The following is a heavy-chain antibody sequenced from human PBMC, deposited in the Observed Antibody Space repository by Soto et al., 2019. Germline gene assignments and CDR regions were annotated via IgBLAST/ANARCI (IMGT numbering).Heavy chain of an antibody. CDR3: ARGWSGGNRLCQGGIAAAGLDY. Sequence: GGSLRLSCAASGFTFSDYYMSWIRQAPGKGLEWVSYISSSGSTIYYADSVKGRFTISRDNAKNSLYLQMNSLRAEDTAVYYCARGWSGGNRLCQGGIAAAGLDYWGQGTLVTVSS. CDR1: GFTFSDYY. D-gene: IGHD6-13*01. CDR2: ISSSGSTI. V-gene: IGHV3-11*01. J-gene: IGHJ4*02.